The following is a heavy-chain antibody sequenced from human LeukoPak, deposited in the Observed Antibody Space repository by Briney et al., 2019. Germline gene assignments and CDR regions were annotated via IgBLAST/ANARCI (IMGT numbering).Heavy chain of an antibody. V-gene: IGHV3-30*02. J-gene: IGHJ4*02. CDR2: IRNDGSNK. CDR1: GFTFSTYG. Sequence: PGGSLRLSCAASGFTFSTYGMHWVRQAPGKGLEWVAFIRNDGSNKYYADSVKGRFTISRDNSKNTLYLQMNSLRAEDTAVYYCAKDLGGGDGYNTAFDYWGQGTLVTVSS. D-gene: IGHD5-24*01. CDR3: AKDLGGGDGYNTAFDY.